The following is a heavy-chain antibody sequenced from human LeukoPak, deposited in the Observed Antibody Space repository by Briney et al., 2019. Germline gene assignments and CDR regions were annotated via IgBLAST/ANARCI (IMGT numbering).Heavy chain of an antibody. CDR1: GYTFTSYD. CDR3: ARGSPSPYCSGGSCYSDYYYYYMDV. D-gene: IGHD2-15*01. CDR2: MNPNSGNT. V-gene: IGHV1-8*03. Sequence: ASVKVSCKASGYTFTSYDINWVRQATGQGLEWMGWMNPNSGNTGYAQKFQGRVTITRNTSISTAYMELSSLRSEDTAVYYCARGSPSPYCSGGSCYSDYYYYYMDVWGKGTTVTVSS. J-gene: IGHJ6*03.